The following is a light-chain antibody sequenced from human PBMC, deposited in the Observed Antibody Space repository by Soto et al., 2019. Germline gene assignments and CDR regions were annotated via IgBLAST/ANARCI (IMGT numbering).Light chain of an antibody. CDR2: IND. J-gene: IGLJ1*01. V-gene: IGLV1-44*01. Sequence: QSVPTQPPSASGTPGQTVTISCSGSSSNIGDNPVNWYQQLPGAAPKLLIYINDQRPSGVPDRFSGSKSGTSASLAISGLQPEDEADYYCAAWDDSLNALFGTGTKLTVL. CDR1: SSNIGDNP. CDR3: AAWDDSLNAL.